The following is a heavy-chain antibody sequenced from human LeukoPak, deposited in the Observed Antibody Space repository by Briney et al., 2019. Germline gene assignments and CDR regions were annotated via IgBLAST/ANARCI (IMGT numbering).Heavy chain of an antibody. CDR3: ARETRSVTIFGVVIIEYYFDY. Sequence: SVKVSCKASGGTFSSYAISWVRQAPGQGLEWMGRIIPIFGTANYAQKFQGRVTITTDEPTSTAYMELSSLRSEDTAVYYCARETRSVTIFGVVIIEYYFDYWGQGTLVTVSS. V-gene: IGHV1-69*05. CDR1: GGTFSSYA. CDR2: IIPIFGTA. J-gene: IGHJ4*02. D-gene: IGHD3-3*01.